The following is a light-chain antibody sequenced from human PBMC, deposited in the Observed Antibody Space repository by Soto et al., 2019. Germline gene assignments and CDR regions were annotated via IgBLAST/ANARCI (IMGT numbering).Light chain of an antibody. Sequence: QSVLTQPPSVSGAPGQRVTISCTGSSSNIGAGYDVHWYQQFPGTAPKLLIYGNSNRPSGVPDRFSGSKSGTSASLAITGLQAEDEADYYCQSYDSSLSGVVFGGGTKLPVL. CDR2: GNS. J-gene: IGLJ2*01. CDR3: QSYDSSLSGVV. V-gene: IGLV1-40*01. CDR1: SSNIGAGYD.